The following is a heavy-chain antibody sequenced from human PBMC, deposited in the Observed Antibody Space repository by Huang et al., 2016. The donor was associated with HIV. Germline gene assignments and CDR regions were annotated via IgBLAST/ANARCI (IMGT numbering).Heavy chain of an antibody. CDR3: ARGGPRITVTGPLDS. CDR2: INHGGST. D-gene: IGHD6-19*01. V-gene: IGHV4-34*01. Sequence: QVQIDQWGAGLLKPSETLSLTCAVYGGSFSGYYWNWIRQPPGKGLAWIGNINHGGSTNHNPSLKSRVTILVDVSKKQVSLQLRSVTAADTAIYYCARGGPRITVTGPLDSWGPGALVSVSS. CDR1: GGSFSGYY. J-gene: IGHJ4*02.